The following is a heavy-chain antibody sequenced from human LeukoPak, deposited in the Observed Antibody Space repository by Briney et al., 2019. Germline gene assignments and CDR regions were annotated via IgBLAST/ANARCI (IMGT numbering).Heavy chain of an antibody. CDR1: GGSISSGDYY. J-gene: IGHJ3*02. CDR2: IYYSGST. Sequence: TSQTLSLTCTVSGGSISSGDYYWRWIRQPPGKGLEWIGHIYYSGSTYYNPSLKSRVTISVDTSKNQFSLKLSSVTAADTAVYYCARDPSWYSAFDTWGQGTMVTVSS. V-gene: IGHV4-30-4*08. D-gene: IGHD6-13*01. CDR3: ARDPSWYSAFDT.